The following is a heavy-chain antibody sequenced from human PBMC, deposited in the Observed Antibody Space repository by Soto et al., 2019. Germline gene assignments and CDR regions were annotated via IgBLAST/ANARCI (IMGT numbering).Heavy chain of an antibody. CDR2: ISGSGGTT. D-gene: IGHD6-19*01. CDR1: GITFSSYA. Sequence: GGSLRLSCAASGITFSSYAMSWVRQAPGKGLEWVSVISGSGGTTYYPDSVKGRFTISRDNSKNTLYLQMNSLRAEDTAVYYCAIRYGNSSGWLYDYWGQGTLVTVSS. CDR3: AIRYGNSSGWLYDY. V-gene: IGHV3-23*01. J-gene: IGHJ4*02.